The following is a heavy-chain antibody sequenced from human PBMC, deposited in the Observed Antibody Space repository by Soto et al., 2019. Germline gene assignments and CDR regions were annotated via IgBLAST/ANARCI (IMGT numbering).Heavy chain of an antibody. CDR2: LYHSAST. CDR3: ARVSGSYYYGMDV. V-gene: IGHV4-4*02. CDR1: GGSISSSNW. Sequence: QVQLQESGPGLVKPSGTLSLTCAVSGGSISSSNWWSWVLQPPEKGLEWIGALYHSASTTYNPSLKSRVTISGDTYENQFALKLRSVTAADTCVSYCARVSGSYYYGMDVWGQGTTVTVA. J-gene: IGHJ6*02.